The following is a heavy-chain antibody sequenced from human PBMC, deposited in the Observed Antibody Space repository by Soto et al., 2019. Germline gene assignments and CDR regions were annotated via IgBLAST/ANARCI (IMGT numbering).Heavy chain of an antibody. CDR3: TRPTCDGGNCYFAH. Sequence: PGGSLGLCCASSGFVLGSYAMHWVRQAPGKGLEWVAVIMYDGNTEYYADSVKGRFTLSRDNSKNILSVQMNSLRAEDTAVYYCTRPTCDGGNCYFAHWGRETLVTVSS. J-gene: IGHJ5*02. D-gene: IGHD2-21*01. CDR1: GFVLGSYA. CDR2: IMYDGNTE. V-gene: IGHV3-30-3*01.